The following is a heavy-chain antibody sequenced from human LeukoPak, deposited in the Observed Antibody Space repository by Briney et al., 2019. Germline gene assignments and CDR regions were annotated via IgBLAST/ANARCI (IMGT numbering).Heavy chain of an antibody. CDR1: GDSVSSNSAA. Sequence: SQTLSLTCAISGDSVSSNSAAWTWIRQSPSRGLEWLGGTYYRSKWYNDYAVSVKSRITINPDTSKNQFSLQLNSVTPEDTAVYYCARTDDYGDYALDYWGQGTLVTVSS. V-gene: IGHV6-1*01. J-gene: IGHJ4*02. CDR2: TYYRSKWYN. CDR3: ARTDDYGDYALDY. D-gene: IGHD4-17*01.